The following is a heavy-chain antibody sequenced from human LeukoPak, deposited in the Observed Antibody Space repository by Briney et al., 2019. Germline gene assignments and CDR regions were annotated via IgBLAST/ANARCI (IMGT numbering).Heavy chain of an antibody. D-gene: IGHD4-17*01. CDR3: ARAHDYGDYFFDY. Sequence: TGGSLRLSCAASEFTFSSYAMSWVRQAPGKGLEWVSAISGSDRTTYYADSVKGRFTISRDNSKNTLYLQMNSLRAEDTAVYYCARAHDYGDYFFDYWGQGTLVTVSS. CDR2: ISGSDRTT. CDR1: EFTFSSYA. V-gene: IGHV3-23*01. J-gene: IGHJ4*02.